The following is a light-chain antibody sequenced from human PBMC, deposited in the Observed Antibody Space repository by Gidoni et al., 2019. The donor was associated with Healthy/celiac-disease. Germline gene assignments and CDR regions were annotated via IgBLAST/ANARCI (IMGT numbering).Light chain of an antibody. CDR2: DAS. J-gene: IGKJ4*01. Sequence: EIVLTQSPATLSLSPGERATLSCRASQSVSSYLAWYQQKPGQAPRLLIYDASNRATDIPARFSGSGSGTDFTLTISSLEPEDFAVYYCQQRSNWLVTFXGXTKVEIK. V-gene: IGKV3-11*01. CDR3: QQRSNWLVT. CDR1: QSVSSY.